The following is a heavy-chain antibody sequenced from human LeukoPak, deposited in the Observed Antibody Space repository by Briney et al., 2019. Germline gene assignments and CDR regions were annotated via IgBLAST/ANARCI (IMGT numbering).Heavy chain of an antibody. D-gene: IGHD3-9*01. CDR3: ARGRVYYDILTGYYTNWFDP. CDR1: GGSFSGYY. Sequence: SETLSLTCAVYGGSFSGYYWSWIRQPPGKGLEWIGEINHSGSTNYNPSLKSRVTISVDTSKNQFSLKLSSATAADTAVYYCARGRVYYDILTGYYTNWFDPWGQGTLVTVSS. CDR2: INHSGST. J-gene: IGHJ5*02. V-gene: IGHV4-34*01.